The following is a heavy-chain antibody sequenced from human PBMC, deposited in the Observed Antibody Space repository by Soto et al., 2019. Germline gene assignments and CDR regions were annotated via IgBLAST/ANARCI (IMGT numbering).Heavy chain of an antibody. Sequence: EVQLVETGGGLIQPGESLRLACLASGFNVGTNYVSWVRQAPGKGLEFVSLLPSTSLFYGRGSTYYADSVRRRSIISRDTSTKTVYLQMNVRTADASSVYYCAGGPWLVDFWGQGTRVTVSS. V-gene: IGHV3-66*01. D-gene: IGHD1-26*01. CDR1: GFNVGTNY. CDR3: AGGPWLVDF. J-gene: IGHJ1*01. CDR2: FYGRGST.